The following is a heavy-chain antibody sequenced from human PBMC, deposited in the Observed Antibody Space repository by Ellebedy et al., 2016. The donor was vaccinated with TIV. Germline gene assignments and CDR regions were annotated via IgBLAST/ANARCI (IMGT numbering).Heavy chain of an antibody. J-gene: IGHJ1*01. CDR1: GVTFGPLH. D-gene: IGHD6-6*01. CDR2: ISEDGNSK. CDR3: MFKGLSARLY. Sequence: GESLKISCAASGVTFGPLHVHWVRQAPGKGLEWVAAISEDGNSKYYADSVKGRFTISRDNSKNTLFLQVNSLRAEDTAVYYCMFKGLSARLYWGQGTLVTVSS. V-gene: IGHV3-30-3*01.